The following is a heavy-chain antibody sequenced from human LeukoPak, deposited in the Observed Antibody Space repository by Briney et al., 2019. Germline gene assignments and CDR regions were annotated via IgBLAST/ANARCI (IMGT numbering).Heavy chain of an antibody. V-gene: IGHV1-2*02. J-gene: IGHJ3*02. D-gene: IGHD3-22*01. CDR2: INPNSGGT. CDR3: AANYYDSSGYYYAFDI. Sequence: EASVKVSCKASGYTFTGYYMHWVRQAPGQGLEWMGWINPNSGGTNYAQKFQGRVTMTRDTSISTAYMELSRLRSDDTAVYYCAANYYDSSGYYYAFDIWGQGTMVTVSS. CDR1: GYTFTGYY.